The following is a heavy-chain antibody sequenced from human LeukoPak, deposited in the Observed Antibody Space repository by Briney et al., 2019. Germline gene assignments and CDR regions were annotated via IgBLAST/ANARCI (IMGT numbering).Heavy chain of an antibody. CDR2: NGSST. Sequence: GGSLRLSCAASGFTFSSYWMHWVRQGPGKGLVWVSRNGSSTDYADSVKGRFTISRENAKNTLYLQMNSLRAEDTAVYYCARGPYSSDAGYWGQGTLVTVSS. D-gene: IGHD6-25*01. J-gene: IGHJ4*02. CDR3: ARGPYSSDAGY. CDR1: GFTFSSYW. V-gene: IGHV3-74*01.